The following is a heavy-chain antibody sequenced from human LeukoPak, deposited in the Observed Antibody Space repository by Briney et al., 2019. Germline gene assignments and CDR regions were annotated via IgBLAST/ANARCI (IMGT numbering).Heavy chain of an antibody. CDR1: GFTFSSYW. CDR2: IKQDGSEK. Sequence: GSLRLSCAASGFTFSSYWMSWVRQAPGKGLEWVANIKQDGSEKYYVDSVKGRFTISRDNAKNSLYLQMNSLRAEDTAVYYCARDRYSSGWYVYWSYYGMDVWGQGTTVTVSS. J-gene: IGHJ6*02. V-gene: IGHV3-7*03. D-gene: IGHD6-19*01. CDR3: ARDRYSSGWYVYWSYYGMDV.